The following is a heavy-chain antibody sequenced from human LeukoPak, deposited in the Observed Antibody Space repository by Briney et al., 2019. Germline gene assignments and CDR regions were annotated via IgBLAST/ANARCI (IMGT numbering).Heavy chain of an antibody. CDR1: GFSLSPSGVG. V-gene: IGHV2-5*01. D-gene: IGHD6-19*01. Sequence: SGPTLMHPTQTLTLTCTFSGFSLSPSGVGVGWIRQPPGKALVWLALMYWYDDKRYSSSLESRLTITKDTSKDQVVLTMTNMDPVDTATYYCAHPLEEQWLVAFDYWGQGILVTVSS. J-gene: IGHJ4*02. CDR2: MYWYDDK. CDR3: AHPLEEQWLVAFDY.